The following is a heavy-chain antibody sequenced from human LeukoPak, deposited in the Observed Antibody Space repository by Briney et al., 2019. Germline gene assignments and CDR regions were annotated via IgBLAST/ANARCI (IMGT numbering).Heavy chain of an antibody. J-gene: IGHJ4*02. Sequence: LRLSCAASGFTFSSYEFNWVRQPPGKGLEWIGYMYYSGSTYSNASLKSRVTMSVDTSKNQFYLKLSSVTAADTAVYYCARRPYYYGSGSHIDCWGQGTLVTVSS. V-gene: IGHV4-30-4*01. CDR3: ARRPYYYGSGSHIDC. CDR2: MYYSGST. CDR1: GFTFSSYEFN. D-gene: IGHD3-10*01.